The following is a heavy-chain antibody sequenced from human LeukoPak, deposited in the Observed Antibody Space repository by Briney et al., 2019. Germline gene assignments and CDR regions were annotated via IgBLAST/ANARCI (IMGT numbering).Heavy chain of an antibody. V-gene: IGHV3-21*01. CDR3: ARDPAAAGSVWLDP. CDR2: ITTRSSYI. D-gene: IGHD6-13*01. Sequence: GGSLRLSCAASGCTFSSYSMNWVRQAPGKGLEWVSSITTRSSYIYYADSVKGRFTISRDDAKSSLYLQMSSLRAEDTAVYYCARDPAAAGSVWLDPWGQGILVTVSS. J-gene: IGHJ5*02. CDR1: GCTFSSYS.